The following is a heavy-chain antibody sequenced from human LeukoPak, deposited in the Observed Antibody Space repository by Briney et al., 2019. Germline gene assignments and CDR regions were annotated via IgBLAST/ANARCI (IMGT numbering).Heavy chain of an antibody. D-gene: IGHD5-24*01. Sequence: EASVKVSCKASGYTFSSYAISWVRQAPGQGLEWMGRIIPIFGTASYAQKFQGRVTITTDESTSTAYMELSSLRSEDTAVYYCARGRWLQGPFDYWGQGTLVTVSS. CDR1: GYTFSSYA. CDR3: ARGRWLQGPFDY. CDR2: IIPIFGTA. J-gene: IGHJ4*02. V-gene: IGHV1-69*05.